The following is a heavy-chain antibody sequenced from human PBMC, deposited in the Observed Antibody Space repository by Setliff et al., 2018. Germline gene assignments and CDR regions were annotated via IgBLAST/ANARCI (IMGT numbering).Heavy chain of an antibody. Sequence: GGSLRLSCAASGFTFSSYWMSWVRQAPGKGLEWVGRIKRITDSGTTDHAAPVKGRFTVSRDDSISTLYLQMNSLKTEDTAVYYCTTSPISSGWHSNFDYNMDVWGRGTTVTVSS. D-gene: IGHD6-19*01. CDR1: GFTFSSYW. J-gene: IGHJ6*02. CDR3: TTSPISSGWHSNFDYNMDV. CDR2: IKRITDSGTT. V-gene: IGHV3-15*01.